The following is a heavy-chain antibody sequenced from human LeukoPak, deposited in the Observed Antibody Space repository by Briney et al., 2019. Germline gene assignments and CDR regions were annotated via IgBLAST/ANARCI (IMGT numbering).Heavy chain of an antibody. Sequence: PGGSLRLSCAASGFTVSSNYMSWVRQAPGKGLEWVSVIYSGGSTYYADSVKGRFTISRDNAKNTLYLQMNSLRAEDTAVYYCARDNEQLWGLGAFDYWGQGTLVTVSS. CDR2: IYSGGST. J-gene: IGHJ4*02. CDR1: GFTVSSNY. D-gene: IGHD6-13*01. CDR3: ARDNEQLWGLGAFDY. V-gene: IGHV3-66*01.